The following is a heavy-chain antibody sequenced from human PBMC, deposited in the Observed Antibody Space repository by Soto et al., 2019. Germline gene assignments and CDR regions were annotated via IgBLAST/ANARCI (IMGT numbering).Heavy chain of an antibody. V-gene: IGHV3-23*01. CDR1: GVTFSSYA. Sequence: GGSLRLSCAASGVTFSSYAMSWVRQAPGKGLEWVSAISGSGGSTYYADSVKGRFTISRDNSKNTLYLQMNSLRAEDTAVYYCAKEIFGVVITPSAFDIWGQGTMVTVSS. CDR2: ISGSGGST. J-gene: IGHJ3*02. CDR3: AKEIFGVVITPSAFDI. D-gene: IGHD3-3*01.